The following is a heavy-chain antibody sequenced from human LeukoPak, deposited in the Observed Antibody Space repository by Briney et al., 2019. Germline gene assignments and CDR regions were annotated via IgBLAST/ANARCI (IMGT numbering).Heavy chain of an antibody. CDR3: ARAPPYYDYIWGSYHGR. J-gene: IGHJ4*02. CDR1: GYTFTSYS. V-gene: IGHV1-18*01. Sequence: GASVKVSCKASGYTFTSYSISWVRQAHGQGQEWMGWISAYNGNTNYAQKLQGRVTMTTDTSTSTAYMELRSLRSDDTAVYYCARAPPYYDYIWGSYHGRWGQGTLVTVSS. CDR2: ISAYNGNT. D-gene: IGHD3-16*02.